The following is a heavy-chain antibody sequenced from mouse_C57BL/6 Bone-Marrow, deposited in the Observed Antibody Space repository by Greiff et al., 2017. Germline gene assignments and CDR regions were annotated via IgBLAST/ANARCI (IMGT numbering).Heavy chain of an antibody. CDR1: GYTFTSYW. CDR2: INPSSGYT. CDR3: ARWGYYYGSSYWYFDV. D-gene: IGHD1-1*01. Sequence: QVQLQQSGAELAKPGASVKLSCKASGYTFTSYWMHWVKQTPGQGLEWIGYINPSSGYTKYNQNFKDKGTLTADKSSSTAYMQMSSLTYEDAAVYYCARWGYYYGSSYWYFDVWGTGTTVTVSS. V-gene: IGHV1-7*01. J-gene: IGHJ1*03.